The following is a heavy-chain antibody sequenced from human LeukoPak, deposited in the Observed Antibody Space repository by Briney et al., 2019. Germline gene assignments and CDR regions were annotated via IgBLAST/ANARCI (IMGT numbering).Heavy chain of an antibody. J-gene: IGHJ4*02. CDR2: ISSNGGST. V-gene: IGHV3-64*01. D-gene: IGHD3-22*01. CDR1: GFTFSSYA. CDR3: ARVMNYYDSSGYSLDY. Sequence: GRSLRLSCAASGFTFSSYAMHWVRQAPGKGLEYVSSISSNGGSTYYANSVKGRFTISRDNSKNKLYLQMGSLRAEDMAVYYCARVMNYYDSSGYSLDYWGQGTLVTVST.